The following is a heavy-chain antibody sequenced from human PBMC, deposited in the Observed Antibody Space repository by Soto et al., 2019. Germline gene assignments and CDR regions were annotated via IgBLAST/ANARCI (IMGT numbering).Heavy chain of an antibody. CDR3: ARAIYYYDSSGYYYYYGMDV. CDR2: ISAYNGNT. V-gene: IGHV1-18*01. D-gene: IGHD3-22*01. CDR1: GYTLTSYG. Sequence: ASVKVSCKASGYTLTSYGISWVRQAPGQGLEWMGWISAYNGNTNYAQKLQGRVTMTTDTSTSTAYMELSSLRSEDTAVYYCARAIYYYDSSGYYYYYGMDVWGQGTTVTVSS. J-gene: IGHJ6*02.